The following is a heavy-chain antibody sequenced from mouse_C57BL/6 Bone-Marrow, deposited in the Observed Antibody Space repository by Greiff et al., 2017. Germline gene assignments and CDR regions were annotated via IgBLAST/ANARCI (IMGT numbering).Heavy chain of an antibody. CDR1: GYTFTDYY. J-gene: IGHJ4*01. CDR2: IYPGSGNT. Sequence: QVQLKESGAELVRPGASVKLSCKASGYTFTDYYINWVKQRPGQGLEWIARIYPGSGNTYYNEKFKGKATLTAEKSSSTAYMQLSSLTSEDSAVYFCARRGRRYYYAMDYWGQGTSVTVSS. V-gene: IGHV1-76*01. D-gene: IGHD1-1*01. CDR3: ARRGRRYYYAMDY.